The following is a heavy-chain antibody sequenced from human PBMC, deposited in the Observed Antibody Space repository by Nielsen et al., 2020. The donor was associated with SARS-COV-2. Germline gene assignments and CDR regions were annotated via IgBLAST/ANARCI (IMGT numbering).Heavy chain of an antibody. CDR2: IRSKAYGGTT. J-gene: IGHJ4*02. V-gene: IGHV3-49*03. CDR3: TRRAYDFWSGSLSTGYYCDY. D-gene: IGHD3-3*01. CDR1: GFTFGVYA. Sequence: SLPHSCASSGFTFGVYAMSWFRQAPGRGLEWVGFIRSKAYGGTTEYAASVEGRFTITRDDSKSIAYLQMNSLKTEDTAVYYCTRRAYDFWSGSLSTGYYCDYWGQGTLVTVSS.